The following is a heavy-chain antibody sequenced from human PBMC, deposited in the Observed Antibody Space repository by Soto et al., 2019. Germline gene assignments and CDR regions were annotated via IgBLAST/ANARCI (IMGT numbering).Heavy chain of an antibody. Sequence: EVQLLESGGGLVQPGGSLRLSCAASGFTFSAYDMSWVRQAPGKGLEWVSSIASDAVTYYSDSVTGRFTVSRHNSKKPVYLQLDSVRADDTAVYYCVEPGAYWTRWGQGTPVTVSS. V-gene: IGHV3-23*01. CDR2: IASDAVT. J-gene: IGHJ4*02. CDR3: VEPGAYWTR. D-gene: IGHD1-1*01. CDR1: GFTFSAYD.